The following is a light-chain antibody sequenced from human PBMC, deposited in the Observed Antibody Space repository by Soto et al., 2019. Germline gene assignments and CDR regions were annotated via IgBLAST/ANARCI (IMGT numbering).Light chain of an antibody. Sequence: EIVLTHFPGTLSLSPGERATLSCRASQSVSNNYLAWYQQKPAQAPRLVIFGASNRATGIPDRFSASGSGTEFTLTISRLEPEDVAVYYCQQYATSPLTFGHGTKVEI. CDR2: GAS. V-gene: IGKV3-20*01. CDR1: QSVSNNY. J-gene: IGKJ1*01. CDR3: QQYATSPLT.